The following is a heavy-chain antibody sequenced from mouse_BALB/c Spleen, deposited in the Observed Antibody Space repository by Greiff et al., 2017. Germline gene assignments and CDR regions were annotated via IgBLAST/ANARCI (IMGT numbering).Heavy chain of an antibody. V-gene: IGHV1-69*02. D-gene: IGHD2-10*01. J-gene: IGHJ4*01. CDR2: IYPSDSYT. Sequence: QVQLKQPGAELVRPGASVKLSCKASGYTFTSYWINWVKQRPGQGLEWIGNIYPSDSYTNYNQKFKDKATLTVDKSSSTAYMQLSSPTSEDSAVYYCTRSYYGNYGYYAMDYWGQGTSVTVSS. CDR3: TRSYYGNYGYYAMDY. CDR1: GYTFTSYW.